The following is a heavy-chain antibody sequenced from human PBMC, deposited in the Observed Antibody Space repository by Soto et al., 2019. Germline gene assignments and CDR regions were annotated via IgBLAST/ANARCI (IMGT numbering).Heavy chain of an antibody. Sequence: SETLSLTCTVSGGSISSYYWSWIRQPPGKGLEWIGYIYYSGSTNYNPSLKSRVTISVDTSKNQFSLKLSSVTAADTAVYYCARAPEYSGSYYGWFDPWGQGTLVTVSS. CDR2: IYYSGST. D-gene: IGHD1-26*01. CDR3: ARAPEYSGSYYGWFDP. CDR1: GGSISSYY. V-gene: IGHV4-59*08. J-gene: IGHJ5*02.